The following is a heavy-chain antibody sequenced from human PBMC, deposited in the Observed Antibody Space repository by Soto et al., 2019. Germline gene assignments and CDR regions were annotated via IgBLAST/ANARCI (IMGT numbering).Heavy chain of an antibody. V-gene: IGHV3-23*01. D-gene: IGHD6-19*01. Sequence: EVQLLESGGGLVQPGGSLRLSCAASGFTFSNYAMSWVRQAPGKGLEWVLTISGSGGSTYYADSVKGRFTFSRDNSENTLYLQMNSLRAEDTAVYYCTASSGWYNAFDIWGQGTMVTVSS. J-gene: IGHJ3*02. CDR3: TASSGWYNAFDI. CDR2: ISGSGGST. CDR1: GFTFSNYA.